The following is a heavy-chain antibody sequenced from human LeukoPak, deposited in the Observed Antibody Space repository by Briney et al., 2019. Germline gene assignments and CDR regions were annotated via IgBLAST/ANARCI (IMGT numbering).Heavy chain of an antibody. CDR3: ARGILPIVVVPAATFEP. CDR1: GFTFSSHS. J-gene: IGHJ5*02. V-gene: IGHV3-21*01. D-gene: IGHD2-2*01. CDR2: ISSSSSYI. Sequence: GGSLRLSCAASGFTFSSHSMNWVRQAPGKGLEWVSSISSSSSYIYYADSVKGRFTISRDNAKNSLYLQMNSLRAEDTAVYYCARGILPIVVVPAATFEPWGQGTLVTVS.